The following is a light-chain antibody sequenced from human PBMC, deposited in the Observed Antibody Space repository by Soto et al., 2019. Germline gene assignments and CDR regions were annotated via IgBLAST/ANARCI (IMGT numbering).Light chain of an antibody. CDR2: GAS. CDR1: QSVSSSF. J-gene: IGKJ4*01. Sequence: EIVLTQSPGILSLSPGERATLSCRASQSVSSSFLDWYQQKPGQAPRLLIYGASSRATGIPDRFSGSGSGTDFTLTISRLEPEDFAVYYCQQYGGSPSALTLAGGTNVDIK. CDR3: QQYGGSPSALT. V-gene: IGKV3-20*01.